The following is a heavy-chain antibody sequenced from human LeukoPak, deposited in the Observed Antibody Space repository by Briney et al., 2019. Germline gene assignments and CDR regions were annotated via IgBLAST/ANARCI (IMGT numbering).Heavy chain of an antibody. J-gene: IGHJ5*02. CDR1: GYTFTSYG. Sequence: GASVKVSCKASGYTFTSYGISWVRQAPGQGLEWMGWISAYNGNTNYAQKLQGRVTMTTDTSTSTAYMELGSLRSDDTAVYYCARYKIVVVPAAPGWFDPWGQGTLVTVSS. V-gene: IGHV1-18*01. CDR2: ISAYNGNT. CDR3: ARYKIVVVPAAPGWFDP. D-gene: IGHD2-2*01.